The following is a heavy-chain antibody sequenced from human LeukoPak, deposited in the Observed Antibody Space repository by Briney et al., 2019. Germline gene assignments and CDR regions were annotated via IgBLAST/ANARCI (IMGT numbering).Heavy chain of an antibody. CDR3: ARADTAIVYDYFDY. Sequence: GGSLRLSCAASGFTFSSYWMHWVRQAPGKGLVWVSRINSDGSSTSYADSVKGRFTISRDNAKNTLYLQMNSLRAEDTAVYYCARADTAIVYDYFDYWGQGTLVTVSS. CDR2: INSDGSST. D-gene: IGHD5-18*01. CDR1: GFTFSSYW. J-gene: IGHJ4*02. V-gene: IGHV3-74*01.